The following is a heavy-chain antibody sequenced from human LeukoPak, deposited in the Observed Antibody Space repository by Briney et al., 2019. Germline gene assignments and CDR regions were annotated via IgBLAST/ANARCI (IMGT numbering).Heavy chain of an antibody. D-gene: IGHD3-22*01. CDR2: ISSSSSYI. V-gene: IGHV3-21*01. CDR1: GFTFSSYS. CDR3: ARDRITMIGGWFDP. J-gene: IGHJ5*02. Sequence: GGSLRLSCAASGFTFSSYSMNWVRQAPGKGLEWVSSISSSSSYIYYADSVKGRFTISRDNAKNSLYLQMNSLRAEDTAVYCRARDRITMIGGWFDPWGQGTLVTVSS.